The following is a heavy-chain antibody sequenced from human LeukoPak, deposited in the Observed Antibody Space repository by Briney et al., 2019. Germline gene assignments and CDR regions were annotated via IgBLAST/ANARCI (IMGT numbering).Heavy chain of an antibody. CDR1: GYTFTGYY. J-gene: IGHJ4*02. Sequence: ASVEVSCKASGYTFTGYYMHWVRQAPGQGLEWMGWINPNSGGTNYAQKFQGRVTMTRDTSISTAYMELSRLRSDDTAVYYCARVRAAAAVDYWSQGTLVTVSS. CDR3: ARVRAAAAVDY. V-gene: IGHV1-2*02. CDR2: INPNSGGT. D-gene: IGHD6-13*01.